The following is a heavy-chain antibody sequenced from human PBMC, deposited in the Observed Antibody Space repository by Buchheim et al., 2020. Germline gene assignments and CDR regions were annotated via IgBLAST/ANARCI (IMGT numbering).Heavy chain of an antibody. Sequence: EVQLLESGGGLVQPGGSLRLSCAASGFTFSSYAMSWVRQAPGKGLEWVSAISGSGGSTYYADSVKGRFTISRDNSKTTLCLQMNSLRAEDTAVYYCAKRVDWNYGRTNNWFDPWGQGTL. CDR3: AKRVDWNYGRTNNWFDP. J-gene: IGHJ5*02. V-gene: IGHV3-23*01. CDR1: GFTFSSYA. D-gene: IGHD1-7*01. CDR2: ISGSGGST.